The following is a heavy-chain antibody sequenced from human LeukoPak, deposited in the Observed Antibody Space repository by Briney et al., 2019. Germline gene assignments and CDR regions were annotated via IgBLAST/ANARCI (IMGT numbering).Heavy chain of an antibody. Sequence: SETLSLTCAVYGGSFSGYYWSWIRQPAGKGLEWIGRIYTSGSTNYNPSLKSRVTLSVDKSKNQFSLKLSSVTAADTAVYYCARHGDYEGYFDYWGQGTLVTVSS. V-gene: IGHV4-59*10. CDR1: GGSFSGYY. D-gene: IGHD4-17*01. J-gene: IGHJ4*02. CDR3: ARHGDYEGYFDY. CDR2: IYTSGST.